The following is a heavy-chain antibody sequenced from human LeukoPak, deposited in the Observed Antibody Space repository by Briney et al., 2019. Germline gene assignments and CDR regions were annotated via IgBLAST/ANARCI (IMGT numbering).Heavy chain of an antibody. J-gene: IGHJ4*02. CDR2: IYHTGST. CDR1: GGSISSYY. Sequence: SETLSLTCTVSGGSISSYYWSWILQPSGKGLEWIANIYHTGSTNYNPSLSSRVTISIDTAKNQFSLKLTSVTAADTAVYYCARRGRNSSGWQDYLWGQGTLVTVSS. V-gene: IGHV4-59*01. CDR3: ARRGRNSSGWQDYL. D-gene: IGHD6-25*01.